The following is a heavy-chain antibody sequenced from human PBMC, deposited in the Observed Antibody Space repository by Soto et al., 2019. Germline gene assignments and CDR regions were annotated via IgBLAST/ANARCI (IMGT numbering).Heavy chain of an antibody. V-gene: IGHV4-4*07. CDR2: IYTSGST. D-gene: IGHD3-22*01. CDR3: GRIHYYDSSGYLHWYFDL. Sequence: SETLSLTCTVSGGSISSYYWSWIRQPAGKGLEWIGRIYTSGSTNYNPSLKSRVTMSVDTSKNQFSLKLSSVTAADTAVYYCGRIHYYDSSGYLHWYFDLWGRGTLVTVSS. J-gene: IGHJ2*01. CDR1: GGSISSYY.